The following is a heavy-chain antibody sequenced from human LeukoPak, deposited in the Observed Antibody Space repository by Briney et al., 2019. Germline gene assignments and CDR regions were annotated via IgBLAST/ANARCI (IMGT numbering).Heavy chain of an antibody. CDR3: ARVGIVGAANWFDP. J-gene: IGHJ5*02. CDR2: IYHSGST. V-gene: IGHV4-4*02. Sequence: PSGTLSLTCAVSGGSISSSNWWSWVRQPPGKGLEWIGEIYHSGSTNYNPSLKSRVTISVDKSKNQFSLKLSSVTAADTAVYSCARVGIVGAANWFDPWGQGTLVTVSS. CDR1: GGSISSSNW. D-gene: IGHD1-26*01.